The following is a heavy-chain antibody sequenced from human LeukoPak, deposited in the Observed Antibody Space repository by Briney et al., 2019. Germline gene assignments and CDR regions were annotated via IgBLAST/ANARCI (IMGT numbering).Heavy chain of an antibody. CDR3: ARDWKVGHDY. J-gene: IGHJ4*02. Sequence: GRPLRLSCAASGFTFSSYSMNWVRQAPGKGLEWVSSISSSSSYIYYADSVKGRFTISRDNAKNSLYLQMNSLRAEDTAVYYCARDWKVGHDYWGQGTLVTVSS. D-gene: IGHD1-1*01. V-gene: IGHV3-21*01. CDR1: GFTFSSYS. CDR2: ISSSSSYI.